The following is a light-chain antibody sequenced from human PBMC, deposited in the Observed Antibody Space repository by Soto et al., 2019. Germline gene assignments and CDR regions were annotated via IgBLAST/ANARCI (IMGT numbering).Light chain of an antibody. Sequence: QSVLTQPASVSGSPGGSITISCTGTSSDVGGYNYVSWYQQHPGKAPKLMIYDVSNRPSGVSNRFSGSKSGNTASLTISGLQAEDEADYYCSSYTSSSTLVVFGTGTKVTVL. CDR3: SSYTSSSTLVV. CDR2: DVS. CDR1: SSDVGGYNY. J-gene: IGLJ1*01. V-gene: IGLV2-14*01.